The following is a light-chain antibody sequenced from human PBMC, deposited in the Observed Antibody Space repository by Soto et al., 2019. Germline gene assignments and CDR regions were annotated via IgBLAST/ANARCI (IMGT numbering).Light chain of an antibody. CDR2: AAS. V-gene: IGKV1-39*01. CDR1: QSISTY. Sequence: DIPVTQSPSSLSASVGDRVTISCRASQSISTYLNWYQHKPGKAPKLLIHAASSLRSGVPSRFSGSGSGTDCTLTISSLQPEDFATYYCQQSYSTPYTFGQGTKLEIK. J-gene: IGKJ2*01. CDR3: QQSYSTPYT.